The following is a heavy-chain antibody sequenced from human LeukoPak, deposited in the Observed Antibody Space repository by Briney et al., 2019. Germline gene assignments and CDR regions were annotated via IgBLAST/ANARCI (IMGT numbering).Heavy chain of an antibody. Sequence: GGSLRLSCAASGFTFSSYSMNWVRQAPGKGLEWVSAISGSGGSTYYADSVKGRFTISRDNSKNTLYLQMNSLRAEDTAVYYCAKGGRCSTSCYYYFDYWGQGTLVTVSS. CDR3: AKGGRCSTSCYYYFDY. V-gene: IGHV3-23*01. J-gene: IGHJ4*02. CDR2: ISGSGGST. CDR1: GFTFSSYS. D-gene: IGHD2-2*01.